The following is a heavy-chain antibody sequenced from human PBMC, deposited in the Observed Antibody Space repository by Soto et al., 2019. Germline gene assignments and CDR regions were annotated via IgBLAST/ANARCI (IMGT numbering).Heavy chain of an antibody. CDR3: ARDRYDFWSGYYPNPAFDY. Sequence: ASVKVSCTASGYAFTIYYMHWARQAPGQGLEWMGIINPSGGSTSCAQKFQGRVTMTRDTSTSTVYMELSSLRSEDTAVYYCARDRYDFWSGYYPNPAFDYWGQGTLVTVSS. J-gene: IGHJ4*02. V-gene: IGHV1-46*03. CDR1: GYAFTIYY. D-gene: IGHD3-3*01. CDR2: INPSGGST.